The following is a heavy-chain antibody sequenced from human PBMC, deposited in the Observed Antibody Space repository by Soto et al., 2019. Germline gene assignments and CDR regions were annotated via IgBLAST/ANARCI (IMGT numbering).Heavy chain of an antibody. CDR3: ARDVGV. CDR2: IYSGGST. J-gene: IGHJ6*04. Sequence: EVQLVESGGGLVQRGGSLRLSCAASGITVYNNCMSWVRQAPGKGLEWVSVIYSGGSTSYADSVKGRFTISRDGSKNTVYLQMNCLRAEDTAVYYCARDVGVWDRGTTVTVSS. V-gene: IGHV3-66*01. CDR1: GITVYNNC.